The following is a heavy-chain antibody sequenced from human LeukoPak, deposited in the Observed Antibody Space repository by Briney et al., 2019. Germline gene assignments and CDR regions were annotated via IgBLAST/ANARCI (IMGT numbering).Heavy chain of an antibody. CDR2: IYYGGST. CDR1: GGSIGSSCYF. D-gene: IGHD4/OR15-4a*01. Sequence: SETLSLTCTVSGGSIGSSCYFWGRIRQPPGTGLEWIGSIYYGGSTYYSPSLRSRVTISVDTSKNQFSLNLSSVTAADTAVYYCARHDGRGGATMGALDYWGQGSLVTVSS. V-gene: IGHV4-39*01. CDR3: ARHDGRGGATMGALDY. J-gene: IGHJ4*02.